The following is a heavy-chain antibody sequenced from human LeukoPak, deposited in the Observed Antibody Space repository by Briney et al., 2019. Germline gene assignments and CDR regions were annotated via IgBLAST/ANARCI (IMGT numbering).Heavy chain of an antibody. V-gene: IGHV5-51*01. CDR2: IYPGDSDT. CDR3: ARAVGATDFDY. CDR1: GYNFSRFW. D-gene: IGHD1-26*01. J-gene: IGHJ4*02. Sequence: GESLKISCKGSGYNFSRFWINWVRQMPGKGLEWMGIIYPGDSDTRYSPSFQGQVTISADKSISTAYLQWSSLKASDTAMYYCARAVGATDFDYWGQGTLVTVSS.